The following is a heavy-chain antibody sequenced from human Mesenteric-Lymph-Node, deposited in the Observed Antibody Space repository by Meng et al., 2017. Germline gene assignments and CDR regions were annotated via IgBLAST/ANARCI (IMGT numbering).Heavy chain of an antibody. CDR3: ARNGGGNGGDY. J-gene: IGHJ4*02. D-gene: IGHD3-16*01. V-gene: IGHV4-30-4*01. CDR2: IFHVGST. CDR1: GGSISSGDYY. Sequence: QGRLQEAGPGRVKPSQTLSLTCTVSGGSISSGDYYWSWIRQPPGKGLEWIGEIFHVGSTHYNPSLKSRVTLSLDTSKNHFSLTLSSVTAADTAIYYCARNGGGNGGDYWGQGTLVTVSS.